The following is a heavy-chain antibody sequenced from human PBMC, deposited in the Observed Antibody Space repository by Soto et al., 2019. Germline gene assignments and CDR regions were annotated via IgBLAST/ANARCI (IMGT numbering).Heavy chain of an antibody. CDR1: GGSISSGGYY. Sequence: SETLSLTCTVSGGSISSGGYYWSWIRQHPGKGLEWIGYIYYSGSTYYNPSLKSRVTISVDTSKNQFSLKLSSVTAADTAVYYCARVASTCSSTSCPNWFDAWGQGTLVTVSS. D-gene: IGHD2-2*01. CDR2: IYYSGST. V-gene: IGHV4-31*03. CDR3: ARVASTCSSTSCPNWFDA. J-gene: IGHJ5*02.